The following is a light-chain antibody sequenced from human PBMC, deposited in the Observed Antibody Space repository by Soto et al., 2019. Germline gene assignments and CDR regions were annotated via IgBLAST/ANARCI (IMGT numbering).Light chain of an antibody. Sequence: QSALTQPASVSGSPGQSITVSCTGTSSDVGDYNYVSWYQQRPGKAPKLMIFDVSNRPSGVSNRFSGSKSGNTASLTISGLQAEDEADYYCSSYTSSSLHVFGTGTKVTVL. CDR3: SSYTSSSLHV. CDR1: SSDVGDYNY. V-gene: IGLV2-14*01. CDR2: DVS. J-gene: IGLJ1*01.